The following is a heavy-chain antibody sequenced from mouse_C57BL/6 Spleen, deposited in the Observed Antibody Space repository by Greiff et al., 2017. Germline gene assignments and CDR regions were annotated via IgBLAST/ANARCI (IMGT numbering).Heavy chain of an antibody. J-gene: IGHJ2*01. D-gene: IGHD3-3*01. V-gene: IGHV1-26*01. CDR2: INPNNGGT. Sequence: EVQLQQSGPELVKPGASVKISCKASGYTFTDYYMNWVKQSHGKSLEWIGDINPNNGGTSYNQKFKGKATLTVDKSSSTAYMELRSLTSEDSAVYYCARSRGPDYFDYWGQGTTLTVSS. CDR1: GYTFTDYY. CDR3: ARSRGPDYFDY.